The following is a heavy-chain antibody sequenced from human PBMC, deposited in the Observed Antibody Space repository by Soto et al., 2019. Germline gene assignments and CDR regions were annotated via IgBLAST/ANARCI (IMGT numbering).Heavy chain of an antibody. CDR3: ARDYSDSSGYYYVEY. CDR2: IYYIGST. J-gene: IGHJ4*02. V-gene: IGHV4-31*03. D-gene: IGHD3-22*01. Sequence: QVRLQESGPGLVKPSQTLSLTCTVSGGSISSGGYYWSWIRQLPGKGLEWFGFIYYIGSTYYNPSLKCRVSISVDTSKHQFSRKLSSVIAADTAVYYCARDYSDSSGYYYVEYGGQGTLVTVSS. CDR1: GGSISSGGYY.